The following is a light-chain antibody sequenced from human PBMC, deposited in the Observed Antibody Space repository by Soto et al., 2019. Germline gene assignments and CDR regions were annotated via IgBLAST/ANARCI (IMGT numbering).Light chain of an antibody. Sequence: QSVLTQPASVSGSPGQSITISCIGTSDDVGTYNLVSWYQQHPGKAPKLMIYEGTKRPSGVSNRFSGSKSGNTASLTISGLQGDDEADYYCCSYARGSTFVFGTGTKVTVL. J-gene: IGLJ1*01. CDR2: EGT. CDR1: SDDVGTYNL. V-gene: IGLV2-23*01. CDR3: CSYARGSTFV.